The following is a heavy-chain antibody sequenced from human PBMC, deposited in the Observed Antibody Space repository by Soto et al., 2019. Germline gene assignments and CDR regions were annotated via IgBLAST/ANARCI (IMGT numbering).Heavy chain of an antibody. CDR3: ATWHLREHAYDI. V-gene: IGHV3-53*01. J-gene: IGHJ3*02. Sequence: DVQLVESGGGLIQPGGSLRLSCVASGLTVSGKKYMAWVRQTPGKGPEWVSGVYDLDGTYYADSVRGRFTTSIGSCRTTVYLQMRDLRPEDTALYFCATWHLREHAYDIWGQGTMVTVSS. CDR1: GLTVSGKKY. CDR2: VYDLDGT. D-gene: IGHD5-12*01.